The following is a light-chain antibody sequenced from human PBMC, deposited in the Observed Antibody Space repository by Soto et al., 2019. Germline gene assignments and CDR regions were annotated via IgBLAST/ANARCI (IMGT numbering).Light chain of an antibody. CDR3: AAWDDSLTAQV. J-gene: IGLJ1*01. CDR2: NNN. V-gene: IGLV1-44*01. Sequence: QSVLTQPPSASGTPGQRVTISCSGSSSNIGGRTVNWYQQLPGTAPRLLIFNNNQRPSGVPDRFSGSKSGTSASLAITGLQSEDEADYYCAAWDDSLTAQVFGVGTQLTVL. CDR1: SSNIGGRT.